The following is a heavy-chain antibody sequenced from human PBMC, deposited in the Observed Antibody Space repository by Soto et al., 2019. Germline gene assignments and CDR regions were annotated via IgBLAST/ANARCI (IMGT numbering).Heavy chain of an antibody. CDR3: AREGLYCGGDCYPDY. V-gene: IGHV1-18*01. Sequence: ASVKVSCKASGYTFTSYGISWVRQAPGQGLEWMGWISAYNGNTNYAQKLQGRVTMTTDTSTSTAYMELRSLRSDDTAVYYCAREGLYCGGDCYPDYWGQGTLVTAPQ. J-gene: IGHJ4*02. CDR2: ISAYNGNT. D-gene: IGHD2-21*02. CDR1: GYTFTSYG.